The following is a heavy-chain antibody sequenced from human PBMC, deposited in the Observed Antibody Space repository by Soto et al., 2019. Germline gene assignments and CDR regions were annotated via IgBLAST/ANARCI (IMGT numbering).Heavy chain of an antibody. V-gene: IGHV5-10-1*01. J-gene: IGHJ4*02. CDR2: IDPSDSYT. CDR3: ARNYGTGIDY. CDR1: GYSFTTYW. Sequence: GASLKISCKGSGYSFTTYWISWVRQLPGKGLEWVGRIDPSDSYTKYSPSFQGHVTISADKSISTAYLQWSSQKASDSAMYYCARNYGTGIDYWGQGTLVTVSS. D-gene: IGHD4-17*01.